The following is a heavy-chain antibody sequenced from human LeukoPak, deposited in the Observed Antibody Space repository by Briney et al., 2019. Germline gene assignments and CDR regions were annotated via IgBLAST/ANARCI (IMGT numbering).Heavy chain of an antibody. CDR3: ARVGYDSTPTWGDAFDI. V-gene: IGHV3-30*02. CDR2: IRYDGSNK. D-gene: IGHD3-22*01. J-gene: IGHJ3*02. Sequence: GGSLRLSCAASGFTFSSYGMHWVRQAPGKGLEWVAFIRYDGSNKYYADSVKGRFTISRDNSKNTLYLQMNSLRAEDTALYYCARVGYDSTPTWGDAFDIWGQGTMVTVSS. CDR1: GFTFSSYG.